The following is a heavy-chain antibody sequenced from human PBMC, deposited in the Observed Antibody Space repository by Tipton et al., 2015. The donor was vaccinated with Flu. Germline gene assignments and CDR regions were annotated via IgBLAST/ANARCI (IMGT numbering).Heavy chain of an antibody. Sequence: LRLSCTVSGGSISSSSYYWGWIRQPPGKGLEWIGSIYYSGNTYYNPSLKSRVTTSVDTSKNQFSLKLSSVTAADTAVYYCARDGFITMIVVVTPGAFDIWGQGTMVTVSS. CDR2: IYYSGNT. V-gene: IGHV4-39*07. J-gene: IGHJ3*02. D-gene: IGHD3-22*01. CDR1: GGSISSSSYY. CDR3: ARDGFITMIVVVTPGAFDI.